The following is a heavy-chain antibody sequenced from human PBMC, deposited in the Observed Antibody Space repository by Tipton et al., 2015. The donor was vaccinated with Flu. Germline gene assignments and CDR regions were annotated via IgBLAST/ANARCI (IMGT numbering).Heavy chain of an antibody. CDR3: ARREEGYYYGSGYY. Sequence: QSGAEVKKPGASVKVSCKASGCTFTSYGISWVRQAPGQGLEWMGWISAYNGNTNYAQKLQGRDTMTTDTSTSTAYMELRSLRSDDTAVYYCARREEGYYYGSGYYWGQGTLVTVSS. V-gene: IGHV1-18*01. D-gene: IGHD3-10*01. CDR1: GCTFTSYG. J-gene: IGHJ4*02. CDR2: ISAYNGNT.